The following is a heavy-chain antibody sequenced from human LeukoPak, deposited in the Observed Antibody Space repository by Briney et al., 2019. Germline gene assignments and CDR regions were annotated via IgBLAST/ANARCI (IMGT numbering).Heavy chain of an antibody. D-gene: IGHD5-24*01. CDR3: ARGRTEMATIGGDDY. J-gene: IGHJ4*02. CDR2: IIPIFGTA. CDR1: GGAFSSYA. V-gene: IGHV1-69*01. Sequence: ASVKVSCKASGGAFSSYAISWVRQAPGQGLEWMGGIIPIFGTANYAQKFQGRVTITADESTSTAYMELSSLRSEDTAVYYCARGRTEMATIGGDDYWRQGTLVTVSS.